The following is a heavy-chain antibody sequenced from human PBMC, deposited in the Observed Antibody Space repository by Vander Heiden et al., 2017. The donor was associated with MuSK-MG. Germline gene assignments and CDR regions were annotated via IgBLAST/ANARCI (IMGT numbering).Heavy chain of an antibody. CDR2: IKREADGRTT. CDR3: TSSGGNYWPY. J-gene: IGHJ4*02. Sequence: EVQLVESGGGLVKPGGSLRLSCAASGFSFSDAWMSWVRQAPGKGLEWVGRIKREADGRTTDYTDPVEGRFTISRDDSKNTLYLQMNSLKTEDTAVYYCTSSGGNYWPYWGQGTLVTVSS. CDR1: GFSFSDAW. D-gene: IGHD4-4*01. V-gene: IGHV3-15*01.